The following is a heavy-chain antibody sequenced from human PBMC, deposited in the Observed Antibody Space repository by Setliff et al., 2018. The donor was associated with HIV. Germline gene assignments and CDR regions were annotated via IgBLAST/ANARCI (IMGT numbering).Heavy chain of an antibody. Sequence: SETLSLTCTVSGGSISSSSYYWGWIRQPPGKGLELIGSTYYTGNPYYHPSLESRVNLSVDMSRNQVSLRLTSVTAADTGVYYCARHSDSSSWPPGGYYHYMDVWGKGTTVTVSS. J-gene: IGHJ6*03. D-gene: IGHD6-13*01. V-gene: IGHV4-39*01. CDR3: ARHSDSSSWPPGGYYHYMDV. CDR2: TYYTGNP. CDR1: GGSISSSSYY.